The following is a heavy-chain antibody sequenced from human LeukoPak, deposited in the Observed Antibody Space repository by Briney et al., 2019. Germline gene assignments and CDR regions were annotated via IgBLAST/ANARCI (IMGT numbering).Heavy chain of an antibody. V-gene: IGHV3-23*01. CDR1: GFTFSSYA. D-gene: IGHD4-17*01. CDR3: AKFAPPHTVTAAMPLPYYYYYYGMDV. Sequence: GGSLRLSCAASGFTFSSYAMSWVRQAPGKGLEWVSAISGSGGSTYYADSVKGRFTISRDNSKNTLYLQMDSLRAEDTAVYYCAKFAPPHTVTAAMPLPYYYYYYGMDVWGQGTTVTVSS. J-gene: IGHJ6*02. CDR2: ISGSGGST.